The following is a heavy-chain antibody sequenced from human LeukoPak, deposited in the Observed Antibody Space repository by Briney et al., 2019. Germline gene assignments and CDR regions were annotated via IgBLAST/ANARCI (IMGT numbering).Heavy chain of an antibody. CDR3: AKGGGTGYSSSWYSN. V-gene: IGHV3-30*18. D-gene: IGHD6-13*01. CDR1: GFTFSNYG. Sequence: PGGSLRLSCAASGFTFSNYGMHGVRQAPGKGLEWVAVISFDESNRYYADSVKGRFTLSRDNSKNTLYLQMNSLRVEDTAMYYCAKGGGTGYSSSWYSNWGQGTLVTVSS. CDR2: ISFDESNR. J-gene: IGHJ4*02.